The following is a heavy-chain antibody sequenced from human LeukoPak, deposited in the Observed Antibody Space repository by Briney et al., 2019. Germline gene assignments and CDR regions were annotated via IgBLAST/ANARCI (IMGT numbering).Heavy chain of an antibody. Sequence: GGSLRLSCAASGFTFSSYDMHWVRQATRKGLEWVSAIGTAGDTYYPGSVKGRFTISRENAKNSLYLQMNSLRAEDTAVYYCARMNVDTAMAHRPSYYYYGMDVWGQGTTVTVSS. CDR3: ARMNVDTAMAHRPSYYYYGMDV. J-gene: IGHJ6*02. CDR1: GFTFSSYD. V-gene: IGHV3-13*01. D-gene: IGHD5-18*01. CDR2: IGTAGDT.